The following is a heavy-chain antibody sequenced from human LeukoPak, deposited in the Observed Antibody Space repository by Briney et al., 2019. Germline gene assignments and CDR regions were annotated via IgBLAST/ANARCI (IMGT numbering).Heavy chain of an antibody. CDR1: GFTFSSYA. D-gene: IGHD2-15*01. Sequence: PGGSLRLSCAASGFTFSSYAMSWVRQAPGKGLEWVSAISGSGGSTYYADSVKGRFTISRDNSKNTLYLQMNSLRAEDTAVYYCAKDGMSVVAATPDYFDYWGQGTLVTVSS. CDR3: AKDGMSVVAATPDYFDY. CDR2: ISGSGGST. V-gene: IGHV3-23*01. J-gene: IGHJ4*02.